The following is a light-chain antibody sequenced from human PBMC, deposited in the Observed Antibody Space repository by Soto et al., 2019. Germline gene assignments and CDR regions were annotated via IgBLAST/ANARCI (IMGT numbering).Light chain of an antibody. V-gene: IGLV2-8*01. CDR1: SSDVGGYNY. CDR2: EVT. CDR3: SSYAASNSFSFV. J-gene: IGLJ3*02. Sequence: QSVLTQPPSASGSPGQSVTISCTGTSSDVGGYNYVSWYQQYPGKAPKLMIYEVTKRPSGVPDRFSGSKSGNTASLTVSGLQAEDEADYYYSSYAASNSFSFVFGGGTKVTVL.